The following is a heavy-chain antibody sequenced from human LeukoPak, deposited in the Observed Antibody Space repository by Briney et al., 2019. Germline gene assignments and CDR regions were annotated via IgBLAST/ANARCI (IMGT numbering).Heavy chain of an antibody. Sequence: SETLSLTCTVSGVSISSDHWNWIRQPPGKGLEWIGCIFYSGRTYYNPSLKSRVTISVDMSKSQFSLRLTSVTAADTAVYYCARKNDFDIWGQGTLVTVSS. CDR1: GVSISSDH. CDR2: IFYSGRT. D-gene: IGHD2/OR15-2a*01. J-gene: IGHJ3*02. CDR3: ARKNDFDI. V-gene: IGHV4-59*01.